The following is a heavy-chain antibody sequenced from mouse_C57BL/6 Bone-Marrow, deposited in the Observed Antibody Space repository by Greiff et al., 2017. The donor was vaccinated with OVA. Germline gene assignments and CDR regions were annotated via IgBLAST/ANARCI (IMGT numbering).Heavy chain of an antibody. CDR1: GFTFSDYG. J-gene: IGHJ2*01. D-gene: IGHD1-1*01. CDR3: ARGLLPYYFDY. CDR2: ISSGSSTI. Sequence: EVQLQQSGGGLVKPGGSLKLSCAASGFTFSDYGMHWVRQAPEKGLEWVAYISSGSSTIYYADTVKGRFTISRDNAKNTLFLQMTSLRSEDTAMYYCARGLLPYYFDYWGQGTTLTVSS. V-gene: IGHV5-17*01.